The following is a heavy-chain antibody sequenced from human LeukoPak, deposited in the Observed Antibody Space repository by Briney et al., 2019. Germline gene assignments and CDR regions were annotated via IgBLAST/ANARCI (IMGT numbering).Heavy chain of an antibody. CDR1: GGSISSYY. J-gene: IGHJ6*03. V-gene: IGHV4-59*01. CDR3: ARGVVTVVGYYYYMDV. CDR2: IYYSGST. D-gene: IGHD4-23*01. Sequence: SETLSLTCTVSGGSISSYYWSWIRQPPGKGLEWIGYIYYSGSTNYNPSLKSRVTISVDTSKNQFSLKLSSVTAADTAVYYCARGVVTVVGYYYYMDVWGKGTTVTVSS.